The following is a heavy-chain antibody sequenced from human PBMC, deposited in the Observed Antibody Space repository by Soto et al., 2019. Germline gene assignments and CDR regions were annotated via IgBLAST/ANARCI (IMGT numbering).Heavy chain of an antibody. CDR1: GYTFTSYY. V-gene: IGHV1-46*01. CDR2: INPSGGST. Sequence: ASVKVSCKASGYTFTSYYMHWVRQAPGQGLEWMGIINPSGGSTSYAQKFQGRVTMTRDTSTSTVYMELSSLRSEDTAVYYCAREGGCSGGSCHRAPFDYWGQGTLVTVSS. CDR3: AREGGCSGGSCHRAPFDY. J-gene: IGHJ4*02. D-gene: IGHD2-15*01.